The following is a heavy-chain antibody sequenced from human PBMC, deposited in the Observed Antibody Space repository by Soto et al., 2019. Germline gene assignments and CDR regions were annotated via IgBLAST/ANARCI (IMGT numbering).Heavy chain of an antibody. CDR2: INAGNGNT. D-gene: IGHD2-8*01. Sequence: ASVKVSCKASGYTFTSYAMHWVRQAPGQRLEWMGWINAGNGNTKYSQKFQGRVTITRDTSASTAYLELSSLRSEDTAVYYCSREAQIVLRVYATHLGYWGQGTLVTVSS. CDR1: GYTFTSYA. CDR3: SREAQIVLRVYATHLGY. V-gene: IGHV1-3*01. J-gene: IGHJ4*02.